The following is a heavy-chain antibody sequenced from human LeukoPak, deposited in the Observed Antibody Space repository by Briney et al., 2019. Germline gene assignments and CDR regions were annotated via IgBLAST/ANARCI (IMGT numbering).Heavy chain of an antibody. CDR2: INSDGSST. V-gene: IGHV3-74*01. D-gene: IGHD1-26*01. J-gene: IGHJ4*02. Sequence: GGSLRLSCAASGFTFSSYWMHWVRQAPGKGLVGVSRINSDGSSTSYADSVKGRFTISRDNAKNTLYLQMNSLRAEDTAVYYCARDKWELLDYWGQGPLVTVSP. CDR1: GFTFSSYW. CDR3: ARDKWELLDY.